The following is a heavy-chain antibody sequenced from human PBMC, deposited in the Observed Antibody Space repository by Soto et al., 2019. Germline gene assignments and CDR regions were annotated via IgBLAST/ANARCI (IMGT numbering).Heavy chain of an antibody. CDR2: VSAYNGDT. CDR1: GYTFTSYG. CDR3: ASDRGYCAHRVLFTSLY. D-gene: IGHD2-15*01. V-gene: IGHV1-18*01. Sequence: GASVKVSCKASGYTFTSYGISWVRQAPGQGLEWMGWVSAYNGDTNYAQSFQGRVTMTTDTSTSTAYMDLRSLRSDDTATYYCASDRGYCAHRVLFTSLYCGQAILVAGSS. J-gene: IGHJ4*02.